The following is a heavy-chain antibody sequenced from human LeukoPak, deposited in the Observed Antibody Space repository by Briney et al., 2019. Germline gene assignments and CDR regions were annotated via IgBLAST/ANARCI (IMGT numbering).Heavy chain of an antibody. J-gene: IGHJ4*02. CDR2: IHYSGST. CDR3: ARGYCSGGSCPNFDY. D-gene: IGHD2-15*01. Sequence: TPETLSLTCTVSGGSISSYYWSWIRQPPGKGLEWIGYIHYSGSTTYNPSLKSRVTISADTPKNQFSLKLSSVTAADTAVYYCARGYCSGGSCPNFDYWGQGTLVTVSS. CDR1: GGSISSYY. V-gene: IGHV4-59*01.